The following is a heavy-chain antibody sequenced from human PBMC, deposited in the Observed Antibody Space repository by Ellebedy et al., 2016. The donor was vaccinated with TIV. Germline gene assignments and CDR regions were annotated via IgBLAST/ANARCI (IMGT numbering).Heavy chain of an antibody. CDR2: INQDGTDK. CDR1: GITLSNYW. J-gene: IGHJ4*02. CDR3: HTGNTYGYNFDY. D-gene: IGHD5-18*01. V-gene: IGHV3-7*01. Sequence: GESLKISCEVSGITLSNYWMSWVRQVPGKGLAWVANINQDGTDKHYVDSVKGRFTISRDNAKNALYLQMNGLRAEDTAVYYRHTGNTYGYNFDYWGPGTLVTVSS.